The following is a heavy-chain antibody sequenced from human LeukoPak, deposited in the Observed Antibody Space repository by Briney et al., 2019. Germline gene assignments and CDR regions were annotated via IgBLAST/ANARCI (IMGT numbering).Heavy chain of an antibody. CDR2: IHTSGST. V-gene: IGHV4-4*07. CDR3: ARDPEGSGYYFDY. Sequence: SETLSLTCTVSGGSTSNYFCTWLRQSAGEGLEWIGRIHTSGSTNYNPSLKSRVSMSVDTSKNQFSLKLSSVTAADTAVYYCARDPEGSGYYFDYWGQRALVTVSS. CDR1: GGSTSNYF. J-gene: IGHJ4*02. D-gene: IGHD3-3*01.